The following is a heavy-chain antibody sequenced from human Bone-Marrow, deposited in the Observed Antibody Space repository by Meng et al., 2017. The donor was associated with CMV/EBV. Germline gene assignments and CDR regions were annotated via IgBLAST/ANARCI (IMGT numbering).Heavy chain of an antibody. CDR2: ISSSSSTI. V-gene: IGHV3-48*04. D-gene: IGHD6-6*01. J-gene: IGHJ4*02. Sequence: GESLKISGAASGFTFSSYSMNWVRQAPGKGLEWVSYISSSSSTIYYADSVKGRFTISRDNAKNSLYLQMNSLRAEDTAVYYCAREYSSSSRRFDYWGQGTLVTVSS. CDR3: AREYSSSSRRFDY. CDR1: GFTFSSYS.